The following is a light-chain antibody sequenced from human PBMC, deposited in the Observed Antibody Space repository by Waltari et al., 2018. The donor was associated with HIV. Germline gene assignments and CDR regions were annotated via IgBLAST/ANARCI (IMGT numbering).Light chain of an antibody. CDR1: NSNIGKNF. J-gene: IGLJ2*01. CDR3: VTWDGGLIAVV. V-gene: IGLV1-51*01. Sequence: QSVLTQPPSVSATPGQKVTISCSGSNSNIGKNFVSWYQQLPGAAPKLLIFDKNQRPAGISDRFAGSKSGTSATLDIVGLQTGDEADYYCVTWDGGLIAVVFGGGTKLTVL. CDR2: DKN.